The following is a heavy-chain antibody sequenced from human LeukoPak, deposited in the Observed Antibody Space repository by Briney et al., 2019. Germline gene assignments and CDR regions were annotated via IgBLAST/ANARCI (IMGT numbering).Heavy chain of an antibody. CDR2: LSYTRSP. V-gene: IGHV4-61*01. J-gene: IGHJ4*02. CDR3: ARGSNWNDGAFDY. CDR1: GGSLSSNSYF. D-gene: IGHD1-1*01. Sequence: SETLSLTCTVSGGSLSSNSYFWGWICQSPGKGLEWIGYLSYTRSPDYNPSLKSRLTLPVDPSKNHFSLNLNSVTAADTAIYYCARGSNWNDGAFDYWGQGTLVTVSS.